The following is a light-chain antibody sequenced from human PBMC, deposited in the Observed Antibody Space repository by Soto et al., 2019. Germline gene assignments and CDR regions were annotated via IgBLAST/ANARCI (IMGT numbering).Light chain of an antibody. V-gene: IGKV1-5*01. CDR1: QSISSW. CDR3: QQYNNWPLT. J-gene: IGKJ4*01. Sequence: IQMTQYPSTLSASVGDRVTITCRASQSISSWLAWYQQKPGKAPKLLIYDASSLESGVPSRFSGSGSGTEFTLTISSLQSEDFAVYYCQQYNNWPLTFGGGAKV. CDR2: DAS.